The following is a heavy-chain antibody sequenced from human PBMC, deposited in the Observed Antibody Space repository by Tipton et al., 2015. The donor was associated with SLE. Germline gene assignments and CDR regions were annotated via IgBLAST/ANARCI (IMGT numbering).Heavy chain of an antibody. D-gene: IGHD6-19*01. Sequence: TLSLTCTVSGGSVSSNFWTWIRQPPGKGLEWIGYISYSGSTNYSPSLKSRVTISLDTSKTQFSLKLRSVTAADTAIYYCARGGYSSGWYGDYFVYCGQGTLVTVSS. CDR3: ARGGYSSGWYGDYFVY. V-gene: IGHV4-59*02. J-gene: IGHJ4*02. CDR2: ISYSGST. CDR1: GGSVSSNF.